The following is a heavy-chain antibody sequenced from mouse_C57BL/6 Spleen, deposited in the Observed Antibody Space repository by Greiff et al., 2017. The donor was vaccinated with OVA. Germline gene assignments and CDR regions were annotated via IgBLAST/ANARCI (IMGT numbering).Heavy chain of an antibody. D-gene: IGHD1-1*01. Sequence: QVQLQQSGAELVRPGASVTLSCKASGYTFTDYEMHWVKQTPVHGLEWIGAIDPETGGTAYNQKFKGKAILTADKSSSTAYMKLRSLTSEDSAVYYCTKEGLYGSSSYWYFDVWGTGTTVTVST. CDR3: TKEGLYGSSSYWYFDV. V-gene: IGHV1-15*01. CDR2: IDPETGGT. CDR1: GYTFTDYE. J-gene: IGHJ1*03.